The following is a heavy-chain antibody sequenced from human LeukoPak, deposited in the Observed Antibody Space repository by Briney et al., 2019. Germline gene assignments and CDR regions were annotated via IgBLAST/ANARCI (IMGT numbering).Heavy chain of an antibody. CDR1: GYTFTSYA. CDR3: ARVPMVRGGHYFDY. J-gene: IGHJ4*02. CDR2: INTNTGNP. V-gene: IGHV7-4-1*02. Sequence: ASVKVSCKASGYTFTSYAMNWVRQAPGQGLEWMGWINTNTGNPTYAQGFTGRFIFSLDTSVSTAYLQISSLKAEDTAVYYCARVPMVRGGHYFDYWGQGTLVTVSS. D-gene: IGHD3-10*01.